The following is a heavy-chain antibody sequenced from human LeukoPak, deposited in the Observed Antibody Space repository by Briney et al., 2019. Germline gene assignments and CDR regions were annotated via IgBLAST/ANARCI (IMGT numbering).Heavy chain of an antibody. Sequence: PGGSLRLSCAASGFTFSSYAMSWVRQAPGKGLEWVANIKQNGSEKYYVDSVKGRFTISRDNSKNSRYLQMNSLRAEDTAVYYCARDAIRGGGLYYYYYYGMDVWGQGTTVTVSS. V-gene: IGHV3-7*01. CDR2: IKQNGSEK. D-gene: IGHD4/OR15-4a*01. CDR1: GFTFSSYA. J-gene: IGHJ6*02. CDR3: ARDAIRGGGLYYYYYYGMDV.